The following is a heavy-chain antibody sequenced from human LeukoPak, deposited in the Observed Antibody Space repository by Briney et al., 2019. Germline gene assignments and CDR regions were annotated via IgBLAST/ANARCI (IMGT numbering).Heavy chain of an antibody. D-gene: IGHD3-3*01. Sequence: SETLSLTCTVSGGSISSGGYYWSWIRQPPGKGLEWIGYIYHSGSTYYNPSLKSRVTISVGRSKNQFSLKLSSVTAADTAVYYCARCITIFGVDFDYWGQGTLVTVSS. J-gene: IGHJ4*02. CDR2: IYHSGST. V-gene: IGHV4-30-2*01. CDR3: ARCITIFGVDFDY. CDR1: GGSISSGGYY.